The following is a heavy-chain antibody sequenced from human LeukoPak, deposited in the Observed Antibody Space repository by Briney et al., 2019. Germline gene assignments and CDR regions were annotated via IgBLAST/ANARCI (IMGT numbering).Heavy chain of an antibody. D-gene: IGHD7-27*01. Sequence: PGGSLRLSCAASGFTFSSYSMNWVRQAPGKGLEWVSSISSSSSYIYYADSVKGRFTISRDNAKNSLYLQMNSLRAEDTAVYYCARDLSQTGPNYYYYMDVWGKGTTVTVPS. V-gene: IGHV3-21*01. CDR3: ARDLSQTGPNYYYYMDV. J-gene: IGHJ6*03. CDR2: ISSSSSYI. CDR1: GFTFSSYS.